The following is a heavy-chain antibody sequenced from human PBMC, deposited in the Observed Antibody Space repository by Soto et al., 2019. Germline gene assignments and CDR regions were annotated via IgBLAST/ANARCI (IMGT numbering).Heavy chain of an antibody. V-gene: IGHV4-31*03. D-gene: IGHD4-17*01. CDR2: IYYSGST. CDR1: GGSISSGGYY. Sequence: TLSLTCTVSGGSISSGGYYWSWIRQHPGKGLEWIGYIYYSGSTYYNPSLKSRVTISVDTSKNQFSLKLSSVTAADTAVYYCARRTTVTTIFDYWGQGTLVTVSS. J-gene: IGHJ4*02. CDR3: ARRTTVTTIFDY.